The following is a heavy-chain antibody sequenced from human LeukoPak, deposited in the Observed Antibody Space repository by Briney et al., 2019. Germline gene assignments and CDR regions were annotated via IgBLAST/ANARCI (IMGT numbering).Heavy chain of an antibody. D-gene: IGHD5/OR15-5a*01. V-gene: IGHV4-39*01. CDR3: ARRRTVSTTGRFDP. CDR2: IYYSGNT. J-gene: IGHJ5*02. Sequence: NPSETLSLTCTVSGGSISRSSSYWGWIRQPPGKGLEWIASIYYSGNTYYNPSLKRRVNISVDTSKNQVSLKLSSVTAADTAVYYCARRRTVSTTGRFDPWGQGILVTVSS. CDR1: GGSISRSSSY.